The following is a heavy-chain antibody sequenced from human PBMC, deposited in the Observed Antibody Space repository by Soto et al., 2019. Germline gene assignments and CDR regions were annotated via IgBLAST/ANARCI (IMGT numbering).Heavy chain of an antibody. D-gene: IGHD3-9*01. CDR1: GGSFSGYY. CDR3: ARARFDYRFGRYYFDY. CDR2: INHSGST. Sequence: SETLSLTCAVYGGSFSGYYWSWIRQPPGKGLEWIGEINHSGSTNYNPSLKSRVTISVDTSKNQFSLKLSSVTAADTAVYYCARARFDYRFGRYYFDYWGQGTLVTVSS. V-gene: IGHV4-34*01. J-gene: IGHJ4*02.